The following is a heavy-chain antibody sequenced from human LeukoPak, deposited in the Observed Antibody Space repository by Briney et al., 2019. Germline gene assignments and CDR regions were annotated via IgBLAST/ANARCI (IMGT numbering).Heavy chain of an antibody. CDR1: GGTFRSYA. CDR2: INTGNGNT. Sequence: ASVKVSCKASGGTFRSYAFTWVRQAPGQRLECMGWINTGNGNTKYSQKFQGRVTITRDTSASTAYMDLSSLRSEDTAVYYCARNTETAIPLPYYFDYWGQGTLVTVSS. D-gene: IGHD2-21*02. CDR3: ARNTETAIPLPYYFDY. J-gene: IGHJ4*02. V-gene: IGHV1-3*04.